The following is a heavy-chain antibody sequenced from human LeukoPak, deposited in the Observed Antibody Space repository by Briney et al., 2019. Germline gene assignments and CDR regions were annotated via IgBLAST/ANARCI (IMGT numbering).Heavy chain of an antibody. CDR2: IYTSEST. CDR1: GGSISSYY. J-gene: IGHJ6*03. D-gene: IGHD2-21*02. Sequence: ETLSLTCTVSGGSISSYYWSWIRQPAGKGLEWIGRIYTSESTNYNPSLKSRVTISVDKSKNHFSLRLSSVTAADTAVYYCAREEVTSSHYYYYYMDVWGKGTTVTVSS. CDR3: AREEVTSSHYYYYYMDV. V-gene: IGHV4-4*07.